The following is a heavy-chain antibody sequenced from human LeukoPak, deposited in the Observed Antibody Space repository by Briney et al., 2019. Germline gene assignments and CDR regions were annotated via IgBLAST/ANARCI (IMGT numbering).Heavy chain of an antibody. CDR2: ISHTGSTM. D-gene: IGHD6-19*01. J-gene: IGHJ3*02. CDR1: AFTFNNYW. CDR3: AKVLRQWLVHGAFDI. V-gene: IGHV3-48*01. Sequence: GGSLRLSCVASAFTFNNYWMHWVRQAPGKGLEWVSYISHTGSTMSYADSVKGRFTISRDNAKNSLYLQMNSLRAEDTAVYYCAKVLRQWLVHGAFDIWGQGTMVTVSS.